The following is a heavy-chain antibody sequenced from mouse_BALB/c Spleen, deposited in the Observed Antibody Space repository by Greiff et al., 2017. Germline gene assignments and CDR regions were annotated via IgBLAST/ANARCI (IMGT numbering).Heavy chain of an antibody. D-gene: IGHD2-4*01. Sequence: VQLQQPGAELVKPGAPVKLSCKASGYTFTSYWMNWVKQRPGRGLEWIGRIDPSDSETHYNQKFKDKATLTVDKSSSTAYIQLSSLTSEDSAVYYCARIDYDFDYWGQGTTLTVSS. CDR3: ARIDYDFDY. CDR1: GYTFTSYW. CDR2: IDPSDSET. J-gene: IGHJ2*01. V-gene: IGHV1-69*02.